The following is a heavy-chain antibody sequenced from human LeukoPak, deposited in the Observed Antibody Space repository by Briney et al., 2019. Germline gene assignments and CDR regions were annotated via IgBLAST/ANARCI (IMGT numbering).Heavy chain of an antibody. D-gene: IGHD5-18*01. CDR2: IYYSGST. Sequence: SETLSLTCTVSGGSISSYYWSWIRQPPGKGLEWIGYIYYSGSTNYNPSLKSRVTISVDTSKNQFSLKLSSVTAADTAVYYCATTRTGYSYALDYWGQGTLVTVSS. CDR1: GGSISSYY. V-gene: IGHV4-59*12. J-gene: IGHJ4*02. CDR3: ATTRTGYSYALDY.